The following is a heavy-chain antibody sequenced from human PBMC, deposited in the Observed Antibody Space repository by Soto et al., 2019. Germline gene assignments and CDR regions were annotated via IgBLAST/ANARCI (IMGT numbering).Heavy chain of an antibody. Sequence: QVQLVQAGAEVKTPGSSVKVSCKASGGTFSSYAISWVRQAPGQGLEWMGGIIPIFGTANYAQTFQGRVTITADESTSTAYMELSSLRSEDTAVYYCARELELRYYCDYWGQGTLVTVSS. CDR1: GGTFSSYA. CDR3: ARELELRYYCDY. J-gene: IGHJ4*02. CDR2: IIPIFGTA. V-gene: IGHV1-69*01. D-gene: IGHD1-7*01.